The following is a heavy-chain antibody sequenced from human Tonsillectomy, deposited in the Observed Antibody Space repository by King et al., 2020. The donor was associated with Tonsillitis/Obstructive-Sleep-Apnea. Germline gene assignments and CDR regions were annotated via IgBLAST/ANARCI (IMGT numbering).Heavy chain of an antibody. CDR1: GFTFSSYN. D-gene: IGHD1-7*01. CDR3: ARDPDILYTGTSSVDY. V-gene: IGHV3-48*02. CDR2: ISSISSSI. J-gene: IGHJ4*02. Sequence: VQLVESGGGLVQPGGSLRLSCAASGFTFSSYNMHWVRQAPGKGLEWVSYISSISSSIYSADSVKGRFTIFRDNAKNSLYLQMNSLRDEDTALYYCARDPDILYTGTSSVDYWGQGTLVTVSS.